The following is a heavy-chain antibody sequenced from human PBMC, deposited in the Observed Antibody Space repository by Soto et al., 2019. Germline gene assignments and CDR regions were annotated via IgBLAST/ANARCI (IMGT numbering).Heavy chain of an antibody. D-gene: IGHD6-13*01. J-gene: IGHJ5*02. CDR2: ISYDGSNK. CDR3: ARDAADKWFDP. V-gene: IGHV3-30-3*01. Sequence: LRLSCAASGFTFSSYAMHWVRQAPGKGLEWVAVISYDGSNKYYADSVKGRFTISRDNSKNTLYLQMNSLRAEDTAVYYCARDAADKWFDPWGQGTLGTASS. CDR1: GFTFSSYA.